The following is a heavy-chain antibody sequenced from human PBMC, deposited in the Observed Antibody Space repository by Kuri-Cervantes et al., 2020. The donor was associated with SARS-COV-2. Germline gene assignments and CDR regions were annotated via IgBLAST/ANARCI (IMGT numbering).Heavy chain of an antibody. J-gene: IGHJ6*03. CDR2: ISAYNGNT. CDR3: ARNWLGYCSGGSCRYYYYYMDV. Sequence: ASVKVSCKASGYTFTSYGISWVRQAPGQGLEWMGWISAYNGNTNYAQKLQGRATMTTDTSTSTAYMELRSLRSDDTAVYYCARNWLGYCSGGSCRYYYYYMDVWGKGTTVTVSS. V-gene: IGHV1-18*01. CDR1: GYTFTSYG. D-gene: IGHD2-15*01.